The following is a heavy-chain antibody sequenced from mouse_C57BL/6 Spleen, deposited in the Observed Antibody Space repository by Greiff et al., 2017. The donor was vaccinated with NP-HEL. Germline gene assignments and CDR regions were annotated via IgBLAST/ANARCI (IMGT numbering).Heavy chain of an antibody. Sequence: EVQLQQSGAELVRPGASVKLSCTASGFNIKDYYMHWVKQRPEQGLEWIGRIDPEDGDTEYAPKFQGKATMTADTSSNTAYLQLSSLTSEDTAVYYCTTAGYGNYDYAMDYWGQGTSVTVSS. CDR2: IDPEDGDT. CDR3: TTAGYGNYDYAMDY. V-gene: IGHV14-1*01. CDR1: GFNIKDYY. D-gene: IGHD2-1*01. J-gene: IGHJ4*01.